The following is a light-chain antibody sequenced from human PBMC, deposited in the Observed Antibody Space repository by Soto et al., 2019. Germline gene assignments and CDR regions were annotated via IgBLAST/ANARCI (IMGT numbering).Light chain of an antibody. CDR1: QGIGNW. J-gene: IGKJ4*01. V-gene: IGKV1-12*01. Sequence: DIQMTQSPSSVSASVGDRVTITCRASQGIGNWLAWYQQKPGKAPKLLIYAASTLHSGVPSRFSGSRSGTDYTLTISSLQPEDFATYYCQQANSFPRRTFGGGTKVEIK. CDR2: AAS. CDR3: QQANSFPRRT.